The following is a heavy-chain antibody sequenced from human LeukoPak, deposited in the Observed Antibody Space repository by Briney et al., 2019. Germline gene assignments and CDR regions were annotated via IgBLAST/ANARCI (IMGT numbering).Heavy chain of an antibody. CDR3: ARLHYDFWSGYFDY. V-gene: IGHV3-7*03. J-gene: IGHJ4*02. CDR2: IKQDGSEK. CDR1: GFTFSSYW. D-gene: IGHD3-3*01. Sequence: TGGSLRLSCAASGFTFSSYWMSWVRQAPGKGLEWVANIKQDGSEKYYVDSVKGRFTISRDNAKNSLYLQMNSLRAEDTAVYYCARLHYDFWSGYFDYWGQGTLVTVSS.